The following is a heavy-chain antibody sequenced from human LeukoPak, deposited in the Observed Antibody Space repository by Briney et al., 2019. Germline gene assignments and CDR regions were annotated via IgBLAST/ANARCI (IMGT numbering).Heavy chain of an antibody. CDR2: INAAGGST. D-gene: IGHD6-19*01. J-gene: IGHJ4*02. Sequence: GGSLRLSCAASEFTFSSSAMSWVRQAPGKGLEWVSLINAAGGSTFYADFVKGRFTISRDNSKNTLYLQMNSLRAEDTALYYCAKDAPTSGWDFDSWGQGTLVTVSS. CDR1: EFTFSSSA. V-gene: IGHV3-23*01. CDR3: AKDAPTSGWDFDS.